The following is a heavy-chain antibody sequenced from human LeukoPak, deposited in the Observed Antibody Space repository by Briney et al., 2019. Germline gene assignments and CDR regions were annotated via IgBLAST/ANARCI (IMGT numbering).Heavy chain of an antibody. CDR2: ISSSSSYI. J-gene: IGHJ4*02. V-gene: IGHV3-21*01. D-gene: IGHD2-15*01. Sequence: GGSLRLSCAASGFTFGSYSMNWVRQAPGKGLEWVSSISSSSSYIYYADSVKGRFTISRDNAKNSLYLQMNSLRAEDTAVYYCARVGYCSGGSCPFYYWGQGTLVTVSS. CDR3: ARVGYCSGGSCPFYY. CDR1: GFTFGSYS.